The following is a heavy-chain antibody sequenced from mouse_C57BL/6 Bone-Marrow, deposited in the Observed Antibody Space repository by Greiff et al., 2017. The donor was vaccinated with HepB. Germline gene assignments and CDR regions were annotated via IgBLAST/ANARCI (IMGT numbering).Heavy chain of an antibody. Sequence: QVQLKQPGAELVKPGASVKLSCKASGYTFTSYWMQWVKQRPGPGLEWIGEIDPSDSYTNYNQKFKGKATLTVDTSSSTAYMQLSSLTSEDSAVYYCVVTTVVHFDDWGQGTTLTVSA. CDR3: VVTTVVHFDD. CDR2: IDPSDSYT. V-gene: IGHV1-50*01. D-gene: IGHD1-1*01. CDR1: GYTFTSYW. J-gene: IGHJ2*01.